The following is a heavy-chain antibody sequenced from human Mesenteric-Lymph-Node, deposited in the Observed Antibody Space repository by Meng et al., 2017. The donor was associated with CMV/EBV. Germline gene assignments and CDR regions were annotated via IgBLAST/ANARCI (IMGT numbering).Heavy chain of an antibody. Sequence: GESLKISCAASGFTFSSYSMNWVRQAPGKGLEWVSSISSSSSYIYYADSVKGRFTISRDNAKNSLYLQMNSLRAEDTAVYYCAKELPLRWNFDYWGQGTLVTVSS. CDR3: AKELPLRWNFDY. V-gene: IGHV3-21*01. J-gene: IGHJ4*02. D-gene: IGHD4-23*01. CDR2: ISSSSSYI. CDR1: GFTFSSYS.